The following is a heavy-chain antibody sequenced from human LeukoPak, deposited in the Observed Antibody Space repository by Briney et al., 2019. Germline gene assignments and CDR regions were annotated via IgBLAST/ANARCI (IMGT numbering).Heavy chain of an antibody. CDR1: GFTFTTYT. CDR2: ISSSSSYI. V-gene: IGHV3-21*01. J-gene: IGHJ4*02. CDR3: ARDLEQDY. D-gene: IGHD1/OR15-1a*01. Sequence: PGGSLRPSCAASGFTFTTYTMNWVRQAPGKGLEWVSSISSSSSYIYYADSVKGRFTISRDNAKNSLSLQMNSLRAEDTAVYYCARDLEQDYWGQGTLVTVSS.